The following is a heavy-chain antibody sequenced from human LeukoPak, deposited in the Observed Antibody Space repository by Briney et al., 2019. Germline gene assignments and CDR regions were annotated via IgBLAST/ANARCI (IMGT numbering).Heavy chain of an antibody. J-gene: IGHJ4*02. CDR3: ARDHSSVATTFDY. CDR2: ISSSSSYI. D-gene: IGHD5-12*01. V-gene: IGHV3-21*01. CDR1: GFTFTSYS. Sequence: GGSLRLSCAASGFTFTSYSMNWVRQAPGKGLEWVSSISSSSSYIYYADSVKGRFTISRDNAKNSLYLQMNSLRAEDTAVYYCARDHSSVATTFDYWGQGTLVTVSS.